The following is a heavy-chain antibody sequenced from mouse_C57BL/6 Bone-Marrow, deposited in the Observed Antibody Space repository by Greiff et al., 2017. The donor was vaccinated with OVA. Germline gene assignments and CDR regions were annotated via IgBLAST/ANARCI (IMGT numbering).Heavy chain of an antibody. CDR2: ISDGGSYT. J-gene: IGHJ4*01. CDR3: ARALLHAMDY. CDR1: GFTFSSYA. V-gene: IGHV5-4*03. D-gene: IGHD2-10*01. Sequence: EVKLVESGGGLVKPGGSLKLSCAASGFTFSSYAMSWVRQTPEKRLEWVATISDGGSYTYYPDNVKGRFTISRDNAKNNLYLQMSHLKSEDTAMYYCARALLHAMDYWGQGTSVTVSS.